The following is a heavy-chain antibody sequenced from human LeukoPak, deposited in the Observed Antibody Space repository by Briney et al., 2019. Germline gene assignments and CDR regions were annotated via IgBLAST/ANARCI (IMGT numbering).Heavy chain of an antibody. CDR3: ARAIAHCSSTSCYGFFGYYYYGMDV. D-gene: IGHD2-2*01. J-gene: IGHJ6*02. V-gene: IGHV3-33*01. CDR1: GSTFSSYG. CDR2: IWYDGSNK. Sequence: GGSLRLSCAASGSTFSSYGMHWVRQAPGKGLEWVAVIWYDGSNKYYADSVKGRFTISRDNSKNTLYLQMNSLRAEDTAVYYCARAIAHCSSTSCYGFFGYYYYGMDVWGQGTTVTVSS.